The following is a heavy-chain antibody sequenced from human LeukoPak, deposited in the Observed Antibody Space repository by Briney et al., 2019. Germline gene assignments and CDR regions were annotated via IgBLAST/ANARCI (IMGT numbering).Heavy chain of an antibody. D-gene: IGHD3-22*01. J-gene: IGHJ6*03. CDR1: GGSISSHY. CDR3: ARVINYYDSSGYYYYYYYYMDV. Sequence: SETLSLTCTVSGGSISSHYWSWIRQPPGKGLEWIGYIYYSGSTIYNPSLKSRVTISVDTSKNQFSLKLSSVTAADTAVYYCARVINYYDSSGYYYYYYYYMDVWGKGTTVTVSS. CDR2: IYYSGST. V-gene: IGHV4-59*11.